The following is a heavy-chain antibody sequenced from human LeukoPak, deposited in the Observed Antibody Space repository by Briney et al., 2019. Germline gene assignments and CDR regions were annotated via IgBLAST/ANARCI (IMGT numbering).Heavy chain of an antibody. Sequence: ASVKVSCKASGYTFTGYYMHWVRQAPGQGLEWMGRINPNSGGTNYAQKFQGRVTMTRDTSISTAYMELSSLRSEDTAVYYCARKMAAPYYYGMDVWGQGTTVTVSS. CDR1: GYTFTGYY. CDR2: INPNSGGT. CDR3: ARKMAAPYYYGMDV. J-gene: IGHJ6*02. V-gene: IGHV1-2*06. D-gene: IGHD5-24*01.